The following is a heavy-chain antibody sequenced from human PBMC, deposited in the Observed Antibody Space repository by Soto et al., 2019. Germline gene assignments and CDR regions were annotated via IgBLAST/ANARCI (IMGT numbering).Heavy chain of an antibody. CDR3: ARDIVLMLYATPNNYYYYYMDD. D-gene: IGHD2-8*01. V-gene: IGHV3-7*01. J-gene: IGHJ6*03. CDR2: IKQDGSEK. CDR1: GFTFSSYW. Sequence: GGSLRLSCAASGFTFSSYWMSWVRQALGKGLEWVANIKQDGSEKYYVDSVKGRFTISRDNAKNSLYLQMNSLRAEDTAVYYCARDIVLMLYATPNNYYYYYMDDWGKGTTVTVSS.